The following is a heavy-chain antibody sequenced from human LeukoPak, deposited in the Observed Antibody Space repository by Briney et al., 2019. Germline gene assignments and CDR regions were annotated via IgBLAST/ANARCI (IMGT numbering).Heavy chain of an antibody. J-gene: IGHJ4*02. CDR2: IYSSGST. D-gene: IGHD3-22*01. CDR1: GGSISSYY. CDR3: AREGPTYYYDSSGYYWGY. Sequence: SETLSLTCTVSGGSISSYYWNWIRQPAGKGLEWIGRIYSSGSTNYNPSLKSRVTMSVDTSKNQFSLKLSSVTAADTAVYYCAREGPTYYYDSSGYYWGYWGQGTLVTVSS. V-gene: IGHV4-4*07.